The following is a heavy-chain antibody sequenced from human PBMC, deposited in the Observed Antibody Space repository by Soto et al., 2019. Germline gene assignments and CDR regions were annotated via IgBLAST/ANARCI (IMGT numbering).Heavy chain of an antibody. CDR2: IIPMLGIR. D-gene: IGHD6-13*01. CDR3: TIGSWSGEVFDI. J-gene: IGHJ3*02. CDR1: GGTFSTYS. V-gene: IGHV1-69*02. Sequence: QVQLVQSGAEVKKPGSSVKVSCKDSGGTFSTYSMFWVRQAPGQGLEWMGRIIPMLGIRHYAQRFQDRVTITADKSTATAHMELSRLRSEDTALYYCTIGSWSGEVFDIWGQGTMVTVS.